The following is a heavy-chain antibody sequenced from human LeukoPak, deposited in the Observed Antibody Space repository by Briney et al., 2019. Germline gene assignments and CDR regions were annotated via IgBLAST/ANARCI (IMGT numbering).Heavy chain of an antibody. D-gene: IGHD1-26*01. V-gene: IGHV3-15*07. CDR3: TPVGATVPYYFDY. J-gene: IGHJ4*02. Sequence: GSLRLSCAASGFTFSSYAMHWVRQAPGKGLEWVGRIKSKTDGGTTDNAAPVKGRFTISRDDSKNTLYLQMNSLKTEDTAVYYCTPVGATVPYYFDYWGQGTLVTVSS. CDR2: IKSKTDGGTT. CDR1: GFTFSSYA.